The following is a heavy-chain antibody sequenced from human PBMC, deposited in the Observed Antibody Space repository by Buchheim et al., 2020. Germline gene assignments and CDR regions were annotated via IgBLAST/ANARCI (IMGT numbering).Heavy chain of an antibody. CDR1: GFTFSSYE. V-gene: IGHV3-48*03. CDR3: ARNNWNQYYFDY. J-gene: IGHJ4*02. CDR2: ISSGGSTR. Sequence: EVQLVESGGGLVQPGGSLRLSCAASGFTFSSYEMNWVRQAPGKGLEWVSYISSGGSTRYYADSVKGRITISRDNAKNSLYLQMSSLRAEDTAVYFYARNNWNQYYFDYWGQGTL. D-gene: IGHD1-20*01.